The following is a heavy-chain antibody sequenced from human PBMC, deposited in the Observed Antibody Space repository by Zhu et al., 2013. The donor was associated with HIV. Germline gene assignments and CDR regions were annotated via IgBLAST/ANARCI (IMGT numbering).Heavy chain of an antibody. J-gene: IGHJ5*02. Sequence: QVQLQESGPGLVKPSETLSLTCAVSGYSISSGYYWGWIRQPPGKGLEWIGSIYHSGSTYYNPSLKSRVTISVDTSKNQFSLKLSSVTAADTAVYYCARSSRTLFDPWGQGTLVTVSS. CDR2: IYHSGST. V-gene: IGHV4-38-2*01. CDR1: GYSISSGYY. CDR3: ARSSRTLFDP.